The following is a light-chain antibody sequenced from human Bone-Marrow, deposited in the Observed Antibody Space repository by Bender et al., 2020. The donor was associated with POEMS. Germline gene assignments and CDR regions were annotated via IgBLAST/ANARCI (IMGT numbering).Light chain of an antibody. CDR2: DVS. CDR1: SSDFGGYKF. V-gene: IGLV2-23*02. CDR3: CSFAGVGV. Sequence: QSALTQPASVSGSPGQSITISCNESSSDFGGYKFVSWYQQHPGKAPKLILSDVSDRPSGVSNRFSGSKSDNRASLTISGLQTEDEGDYYCCSFAGVGVFGTGTKVTVL. J-gene: IGLJ1*01.